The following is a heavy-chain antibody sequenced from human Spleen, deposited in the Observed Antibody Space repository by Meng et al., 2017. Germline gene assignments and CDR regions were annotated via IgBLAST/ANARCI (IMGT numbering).Heavy chain of an antibody. CDR2: INHSGST. CDR3: ARGPTTMAHDFDY. J-gene: IGHJ4*02. D-gene: IGHD4-11*01. V-gene: IGHV4-34*01. Sequence: QVPQKQWGGGLLNASEPLPRTCVVCGGSFRDYYWSWIRQPPGKGLEWIGEINHSGSTNYNPSLESRATISVDTSQNNLSLKLSSVTAADSAVYYCARGPTTMAHDFDYWGQGTLVTVSS. CDR1: GGSFRDYY.